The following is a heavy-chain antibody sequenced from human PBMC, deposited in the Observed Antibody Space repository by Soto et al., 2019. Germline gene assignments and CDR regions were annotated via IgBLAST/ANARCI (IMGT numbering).Heavy chain of an antibody. V-gene: IGHV1-3*01. CDR2: INAGNGNT. Sequence: ASVKVSCKASGYTFTSYAMHWVRQAPGQRLEWMGWINAGNGNTKYSQKFQGRVTITRDTSASTAYMELSSLRSEDTAVYYCARDVITIFVVSRDYYYYYFMYVWGKWTTVTVSS. CDR1: GYTFTSYA. CDR3: ARDVITIFVVSRDYYYYYFMYV. J-gene: IGHJ6*03. D-gene: IGHD3-3*01.